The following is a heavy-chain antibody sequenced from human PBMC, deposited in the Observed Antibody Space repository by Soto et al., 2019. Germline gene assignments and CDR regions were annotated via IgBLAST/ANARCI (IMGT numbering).Heavy chain of an antibody. CDR1: GFTFSRHA. V-gene: IGHV3-66*01. CDR3: AASLRWELLYYFDY. D-gene: IGHD1-26*01. Sequence: GGSLRLSCAASGFTFSRHAMPSLPQAPGKGLEWVSSISGGSTYYADSVKGRFTISRDNSKNTLYLQMNSLRAEDTAVYYCAASLRWELLYYFDYWGQGTLVTVSS. J-gene: IGHJ4*02. CDR2: ISGGST.